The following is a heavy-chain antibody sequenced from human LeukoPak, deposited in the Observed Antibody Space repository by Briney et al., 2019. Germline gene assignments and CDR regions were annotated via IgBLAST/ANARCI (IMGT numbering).Heavy chain of an antibody. D-gene: IGHD2-2*02. Sequence: GGSLRLSCAASGFSFSSYSMTWVRQAPGKGMEWVSSISHSGGDTYYPDSAMGRFTISRDNFKNTAYLQMDSLRVEDTAVYYCAKDLYTQGFVRWFDAWGQGTLVTVSS. V-gene: IGHV3-23*01. CDR1: GFSFSSYS. CDR2: ISHSGGDT. CDR3: AKDLYTQGFVRWFDA. J-gene: IGHJ5*02.